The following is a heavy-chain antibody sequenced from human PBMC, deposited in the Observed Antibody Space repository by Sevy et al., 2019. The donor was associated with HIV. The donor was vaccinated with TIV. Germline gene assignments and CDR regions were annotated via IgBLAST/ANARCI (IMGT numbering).Heavy chain of an antibody. CDR3: ARDPRFRGYSYGSFDY. D-gene: IGHD5-18*01. CDR1: GYTFTGQY. Sequence: ASVKVSCKASGYTFTGQYIHWVRQAPGRGLEWMGWINPNNGDTNYAQEFQGRVTMTRDTSISTAYMELRELKSDDTAIYYCARDPRFRGYSYGSFDYWGQGTLVTVSS. CDR2: INPNNGDT. V-gene: IGHV1-2*02. J-gene: IGHJ4*02.